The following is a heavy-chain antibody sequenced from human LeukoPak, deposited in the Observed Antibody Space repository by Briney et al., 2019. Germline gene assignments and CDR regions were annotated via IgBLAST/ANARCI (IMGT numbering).Heavy chain of an antibody. CDR1: GYTFTSYG. CDR2: IIPILGTA. CDR3: ARGIGYCSGGSCLDWFDP. Sequence: ASVKVSCKASGYTFTSYGISWVRQAPGQGLEWMGGIIPILGTANYAQKFQGRVTITADKSTSTAYMELSSLRSEDTAVYYCARGIGYCSGGSCLDWFDPWGQGTLVTVSS. D-gene: IGHD2-15*01. V-gene: IGHV1-69*10. J-gene: IGHJ5*02.